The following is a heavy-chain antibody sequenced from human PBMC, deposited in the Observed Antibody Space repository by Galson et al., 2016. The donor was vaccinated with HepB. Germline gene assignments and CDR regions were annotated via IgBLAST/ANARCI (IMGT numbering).Heavy chain of an antibody. Sequence: SETLSLTCTVSGASINDYYWDWIRQSPGGGLEWIGYVFNSGNTNYNPSLKSRVTMSMDTSKSQFTLKLTSVTAADTAVYYCTRDHAGPSNIWGQGILVTVSS. J-gene: IGHJ4*02. CDR2: VFNSGNT. CDR1: GASINDYY. CDR3: TRDHAGPSNI. D-gene: IGHD4/OR15-4a*01. V-gene: IGHV4-59*01.